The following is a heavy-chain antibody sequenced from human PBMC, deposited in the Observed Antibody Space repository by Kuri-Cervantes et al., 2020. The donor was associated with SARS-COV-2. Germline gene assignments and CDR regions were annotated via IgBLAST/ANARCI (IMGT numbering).Heavy chain of an antibody. V-gene: IGHV3-9*03. D-gene: IGHD1-26*01. Sequence: LSLTCAASGFTFDDYAMHWVRQAPGKGLEWVSGISWNSGSIGYADSVKGRFTISSDNAKNSLYLQMNSLRAEDMALYYCAKDMGEWDAFDIWGQGTMVTVSS. CDR3: AKDMGEWDAFDI. CDR2: ISWNSGSI. J-gene: IGHJ3*02. CDR1: GFTFDDYA.